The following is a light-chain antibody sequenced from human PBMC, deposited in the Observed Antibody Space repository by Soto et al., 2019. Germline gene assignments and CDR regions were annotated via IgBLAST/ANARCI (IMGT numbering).Light chain of an antibody. CDR1: SSDVGGYNY. CDR2: DVS. CDR3: SSYTSSSASYV. J-gene: IGLJ1*01. Sequence: QSALTQPASVSGSPGQSITISCTGTSSDVGGYNYVSWYQQHPGKAPKLMIYDVSNRPSGVSNRFSGCKSGNTASLTISGLQAEDEADYYCSSYTSSSASYVFGTGTKLTVL. V-gene: IGLV2-14*01.